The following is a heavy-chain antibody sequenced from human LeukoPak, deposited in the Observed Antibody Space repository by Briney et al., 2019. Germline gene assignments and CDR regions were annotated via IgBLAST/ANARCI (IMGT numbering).Heavy chain of an antibody. D-gene: IGHD2-15*01. Sequence: SETLSLTCTVSGDSITSYYWSWIRQPPGKGLEWIGHIYHNRRPNYNPSLRSRVAISVDTSKNQLSLKLSSVTAADTAVYYCVRDTREDCSGDSCFWDDAFAIWGQGTAVIVSS. CDR3: VRDTREDCSGDSCFWDDAFAI. CDR1: GDSITSYY. J-gene: IGHJ3*02. CDR2: IYHNRRP. V-gene: IGHV4-59*01.